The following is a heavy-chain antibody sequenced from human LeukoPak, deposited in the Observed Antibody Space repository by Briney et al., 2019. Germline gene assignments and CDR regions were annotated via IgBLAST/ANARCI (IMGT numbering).Heavy chain of an antibody. CDR2: ISTSGSTI. CDR1: GFTFSSYE. V-gene: IGHV3-48*03. D-gene: IGHD1-1*01. CDR3: ARGFTTPDY. Sequence: GGSLRLSCAASGFTFSSYEMNWVRQAPGKGLDWVSYISTSGSTIYYADSVKGRFTISRDNAKNSLYLQMNSLRVEDTAVYYCARGFTTPDYWGQGTLVTVSA. J-gene: IGHJ4*02.